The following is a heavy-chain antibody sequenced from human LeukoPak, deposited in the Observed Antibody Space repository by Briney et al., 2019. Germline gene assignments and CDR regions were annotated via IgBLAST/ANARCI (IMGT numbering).Heavy chain of an antibody. CDR3: ASLKIAVAGPGLYYYYGMDV. Sequence: ASVKVSCKASGGTFSSYAISWVRQAPGQGLEWMGGIIPIFGTANYAQKFQGRVTITADESTSAAYMELSSLRSEDTAVYYCASLKIAVAGPGLYYYYGMDVGGQGPTVTVSS. J-gene: IGHJ6*02. CDR2: IIPIFGTA. V-gene: IGHV1-69*01. CDR1: GGTFSSYA. D-gene: IGHD6-19*01.